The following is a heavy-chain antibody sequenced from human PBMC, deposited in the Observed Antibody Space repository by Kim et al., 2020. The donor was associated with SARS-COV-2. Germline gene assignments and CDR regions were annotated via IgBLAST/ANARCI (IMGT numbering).Heavy chain of an antibody. V-gene: IGHV1-2*06. Sequence: ASVKVSCKASGYTFTGYSMNWVRQAPGQGLEWMGRIIPNIGATNYAQKFQGRVTITTDTSTSTAYMELSRLRSDDTAVYYCARGGVSSLYGYYYYYY. J-gene: IGHJ6*03. CDR2: IIPNIGAT. CDR3: ARGGVSSLYGYYYYYY. D-gene: IGHD2-8*02. CDR1: GYTFTGYS.